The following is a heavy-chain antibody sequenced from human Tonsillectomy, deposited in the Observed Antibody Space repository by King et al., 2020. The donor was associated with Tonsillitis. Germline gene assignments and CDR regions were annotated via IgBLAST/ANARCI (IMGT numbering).Heavy chain of an antibody. Sequence: VQLVESGGDLVQPGASLRLSCAASGFTFSRYWMHWVRQAPGKGLEWVSRIHNDGITTSYADSVKGRFTISKDNAKNTLYLQMNSLRAEDTAVYYCARVWIERHCYAIDNWGQGTLVTVSS. CDR3: ARVWIERHCYAIDN. J-gene: IGHJ4*02. CDR2: IHNDGITT. V-gene: IGHV3-74*01. CDR1: GFTFSRYW. D-gene: IGHD2-2*01.